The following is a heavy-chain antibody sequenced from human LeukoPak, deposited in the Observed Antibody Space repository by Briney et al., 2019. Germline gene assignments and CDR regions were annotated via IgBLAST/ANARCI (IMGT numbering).Heavy chain of an antibody. CDR1: GVSISSSNYY. CDR3: ARGRYGWLPFDY. Sequence: SETLSLTCTLSGVSISSSNYYWGWVRQSPGKGLEWIGSIYSSGNTYYNPSLRSRVTISVDNSKNQFTLKLSSVTAADTAVYYCARGRYGWLPFDYWGQGTLVTVSS. D-gene: IGHD3-16*01. J-gene: IGHJ4*02. V-gene: IGHV4-39*06. CDR2: IYSSGNT.